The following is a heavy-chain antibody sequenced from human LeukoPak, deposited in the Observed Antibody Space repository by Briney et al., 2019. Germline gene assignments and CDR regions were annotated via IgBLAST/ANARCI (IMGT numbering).Heavy chain of an antibody. Sequence: GGSLRLSCAASGFNLKDHYMDWFRQAPGKGLEWVGRTRDKAHRYTTEYAASVKGRFTISRDDSKNSLYLQMNSLRTEDTAVYYCASWTSGYWGQGTLVTVSS. CDR1: GFNLKDHY. CDR2: TRDKAHRYTT. V-gene: IGHV3-72*01. J-gene: IGHJ4*02. D-gene: IGHD3/OR15-3a*01. CDR3: ASWTSGY.